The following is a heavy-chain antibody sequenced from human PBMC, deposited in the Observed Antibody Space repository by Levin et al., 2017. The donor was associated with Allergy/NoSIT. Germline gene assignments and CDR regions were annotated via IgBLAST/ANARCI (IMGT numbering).Heavy chain of an antibody. J-gene: IGHJ5*02. CDR1: GGSIRSGGYY. CDR2: IYYSGST. CDR3: ARATTVTTYAGAFYWFDP. Sequence: SQTLSLTCTVSGGSIRSGGYYWSWIRQHPGKGLEWIGYIYYSGSTYYNPSLKSRVTISVDTSKNQFSLKLSSVTAADTAVYYCARATTVTTYAGAFYWFDPWGQGTLVTVSS. D-gene: IGHD4-17*01. V-gene: IGHV4-31*03.